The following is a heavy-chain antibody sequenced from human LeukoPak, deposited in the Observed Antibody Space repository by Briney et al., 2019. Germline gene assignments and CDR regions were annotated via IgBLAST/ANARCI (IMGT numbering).Heavy chain of an antibody. D-gene: IGHD5-24*01. J-gene: IGHJ3*01. CDR2: IASSGRNT. CDR1: GFNFNDAA. V-gene: IGHV3-23*01. Sequence: GGSLRLSCAASGFNFNDAAMTWFRQAPGKGLEWVSLIASSGRNTYYTDSVRGRFTISRDNSKKTLSLQMNSLRVEDTAIYYCAKDIQLSAWGLGTMVTVSS. CDR3: AKDIQLSA.